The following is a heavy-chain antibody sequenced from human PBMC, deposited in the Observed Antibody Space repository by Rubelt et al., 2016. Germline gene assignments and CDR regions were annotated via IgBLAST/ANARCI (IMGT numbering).Heavy chain of an antibody. CDR2: ISGSGGST. J-gene: IGHJ4*02. CDR3: AKDSLRFLAWLLDY. Sequence: EYGGGLVQPGGSLRLSCAASGFTFSSYAMSWVRQAPGKGLEWVSAISGSGGSTYYADSVKGRFTISRDNSKNTLYLQMNSLRAEDTAVYYCAKDSLRFLAWLLDYWGQGTLVTVSS. D-gene: IGHD3-3*01. CDR1: GFTFSSYA. V-gene: IGHV3-23*01.